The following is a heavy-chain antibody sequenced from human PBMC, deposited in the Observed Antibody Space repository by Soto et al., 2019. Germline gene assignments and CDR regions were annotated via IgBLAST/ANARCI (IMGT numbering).Heavy chain of an antibody. CDR2: IRSKSSSYAT. CDR1: GFTFSGSA. D-gene: IGHD4-17*01. V-gene: IGHV3-73*01. Sequence: EVQLVESGGGLVQPGGSLKLSCAVSGFTFSGSAMHWVRQASGKGLEWVGRIRSKSSSYATAYAASVKGRFTISRDDLKNTAYLQMNSLKTEDTAVYYCTRGYGDYVRDYWGQGTLVTVSS. J-gene: IGHJ4*02. CDR3: TRGYGDYVRDY.